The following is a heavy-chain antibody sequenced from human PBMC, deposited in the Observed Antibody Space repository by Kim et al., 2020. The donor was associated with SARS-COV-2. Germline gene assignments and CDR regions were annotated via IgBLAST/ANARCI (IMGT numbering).Heavy chain of an antibody. D-gene: IGHD2-15*01. CDR3: ARERPGDCSGGSCYYFHYYGMDV. V-gene: IGHV1-18*01. CDR2: ISAYNGNT. Sequence: ASVKVSCKASGYTFTSYGISWVRQAPGQGLEWMGWISAYNGNTNYAQKLQGRVTMTTDTSTSTAYMELRSLRSDDTAVYYCARERPGDCSGGSCYYFHYYGMDVWGQGTTVTVSS. CDR1: GYTFTSYG. J-gene: IGHJ6*02.